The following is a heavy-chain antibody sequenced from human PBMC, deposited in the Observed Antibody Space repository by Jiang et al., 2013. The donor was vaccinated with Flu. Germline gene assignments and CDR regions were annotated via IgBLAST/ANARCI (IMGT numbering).Heavy chain of an antibody. V-gene: IGHV1-46*01. Sequence: GYTFTSYYMHWVRQAPGQGLEWMGIINPSGGSTSYAQKFQGRITMTRDTSTSTVYMELSSLRSEDTAVYYCARDRENTAAGTSNWFDPWGQGTLVTVSS. CDR1: GYTFTSYY. CDR3: ARDRENTAAGTSNWFDP. J-gene: IGHJ5*02. D-gene: IGHD6-13*01. CDR2: INPSGGST.